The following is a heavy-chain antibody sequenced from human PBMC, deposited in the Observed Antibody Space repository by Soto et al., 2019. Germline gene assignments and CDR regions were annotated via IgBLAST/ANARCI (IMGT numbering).Heavy chain of an antibody. D-gene: IGHD4-17*01. Sequence: PGGSLRLSCAASGFTFSSACINWVRQAPGKGLEWVGRIKSKTDGGTTDFAAPVKGRFAISRDDSKNMVYLEMNSLKTEDTAIYYCTTDSYMTNIIVRFDYWGHGTLVTVSS. J-gene: IGHJ4*01. CDR3: TTDSYMTNIIVRFDY. CDR1: GFTFSSAC. V-gene: IGHV3-15*07. CDR2: IKSKTDGGTT.